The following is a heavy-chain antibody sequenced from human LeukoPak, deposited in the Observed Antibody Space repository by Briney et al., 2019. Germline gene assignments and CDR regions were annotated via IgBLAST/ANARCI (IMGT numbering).Heavy chain of an antibody. V-gene: IGHV3-53*01. CDR3: AKGYSYAYEY. D-gene: IGHD5-18*01. CDR2: IYSGGST. Sequence: GGSLRLSCAASGFTVSSSYMSWVRQAPGKGLEWFSLIYSGGSTYYSASVKGRFTISRDNSKNTLYLQMNSLRPEDTAVYYCAKGYSYAYEYWGQGTLVTVSS. CDR1: GFTVSSSY. J-gene: IGHJ4*02.